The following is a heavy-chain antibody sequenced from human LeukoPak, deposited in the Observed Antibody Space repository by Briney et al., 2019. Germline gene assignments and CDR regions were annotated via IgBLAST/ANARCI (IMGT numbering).Heavy chain of an antibody. CDR1: GFTFSYYW. Sequence: GGSLRLSCTASGFTFSYYWTHWVRQVPGKGLVWVSRINSDGIITFYADSVKGRFTISRDNAKNTLYLQMNSLRAEDTAVYYCARSMYYFYMDAWGKGTTVTVSS. CDR3: ARSMYYFYMDA. CDR2: INSDGIIT. J-gene: IGHJ6*03. V-gene: IGHV3-74*01. D-gene: IGHD2-8*01.